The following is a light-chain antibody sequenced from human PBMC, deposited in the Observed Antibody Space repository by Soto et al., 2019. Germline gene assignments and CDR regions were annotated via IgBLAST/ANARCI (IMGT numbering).Light chain of an antibody. CDR3: QQTYTIPWT. V-gene: IGKV1-39*01. Sequence: DIQMTQSPSSVSASVGDRVTITCRTSQSFSNYLAWYQHRPGKAPKLLIYSATVLQSVVPSRFSGSGSGTDFTLTISRLQPEDSATYYCQQTYTIPWTFCQGTRVEIK. CDR1: QSFSNY. J-gene: IGKJ1*01. CDR2: SAT.